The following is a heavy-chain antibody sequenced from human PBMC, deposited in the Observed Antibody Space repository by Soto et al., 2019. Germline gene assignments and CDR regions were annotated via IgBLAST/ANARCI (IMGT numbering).Heavy chain of an antibody. V-gene: IGHV3-30*18. CDR3: AKDHRVCSVGSCPNTYYYYYMDV. CDR2: ISYDGSNK. D-gene: IGHD2-15*01. Sequence: QVQLVESGGGVVQPGRSLRLSCAASGFTFSSYGMHWVRQAPGKGLEWVAVISYDGSNKYYADSVEGRFTISRDNSTNTLYLQMNSLRAEDTAVYSCAKDHRVCSVGSCPNTYYYYYMDVWGKGTTEIVSS. J-gene: IGHJ6*03. CDR1: GFTFSSYG.